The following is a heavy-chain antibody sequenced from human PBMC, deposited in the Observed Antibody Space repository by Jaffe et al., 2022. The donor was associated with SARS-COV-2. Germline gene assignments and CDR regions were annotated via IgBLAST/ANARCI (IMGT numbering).Heavy chain of an antibody. D-gene: IGHD3-22*01. CDR2: INSDGRIT. CDR3: ARSPPSSGYPHNLDY. CDR1: GFTFSNYW. Sequence: EVQLVESGGGLVQPGGSLRLSCAASGFTFSNYWMHWVRQAPGKGLTWFLRINSDGRITTNAASVKGRFTISRDNAKSTLYLQMNSLRADDTAVYYCARSPPSSGYPHNLDYWGLGTLVTVSS. J-gene: IGHJ4*02. V-gene: IGHV3-74*03.